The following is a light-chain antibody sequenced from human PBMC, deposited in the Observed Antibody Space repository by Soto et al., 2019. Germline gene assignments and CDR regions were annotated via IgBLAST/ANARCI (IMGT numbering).Light chain of an antibody. CDR3: QHRYNWPFT. CDR2: DAS. Sequence: EIVLTQSPATLSLSPGERATLSCRASQSVTSYLVWYQQKPGQAPRLLIYDASNSSTGIPARFTGSGSGTDFTLTISSLEPEDFAVYYCQHRYNWPFTFGQGTLLEIK. J-gene: IGKJ5*01. CDR1: QSVTSY. V-gene: IGKV3-11*01.